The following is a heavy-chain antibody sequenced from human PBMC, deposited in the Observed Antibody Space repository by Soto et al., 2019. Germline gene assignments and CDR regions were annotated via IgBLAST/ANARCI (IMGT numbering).Heavy chain of an antibody. V-gene: IGHV4-34*01. CDR1: GGSFSGYY. D-gene: IGHD6-6*01. Sequence: PSETLSLTCAVYGGSFSGYYWSWIRQPPGKGLEWIGEINHSGSTNYNPSLKSRVTISVDTSKNQFSLKLSSVTAADTAVYYCARGSIAAVRRSDYWGQGTLVTVSS. CDR2: INHSGST. J-gene: IGHJ4*02. CDR3: ARGSIAAVRRSDY.